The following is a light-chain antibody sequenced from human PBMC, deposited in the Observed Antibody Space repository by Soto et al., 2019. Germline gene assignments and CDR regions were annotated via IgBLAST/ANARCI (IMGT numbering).Light chain of an antibody. CDR2: DTS. J-gene: IGKJ1*01. CDR3: QQYATSPRT. V-gene: IGKV3-20*01. Sequence: EIVLTQSPGTLSLSPGERATLSCRASQSLSSRSLAWYQQKPGQAPRLLIYDTSSRATDIPDRFTGSGSGTDFTLTISRLEPEDFAVYYCQQYATSPRTFGQGTKVDIK. CDR1: QSLSSRS.